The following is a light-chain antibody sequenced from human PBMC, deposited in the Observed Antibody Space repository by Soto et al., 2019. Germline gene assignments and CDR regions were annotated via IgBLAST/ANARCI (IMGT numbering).Light chain of an antibody. CDR2: DAS. V-gene: IGKV3-11*01. CDR3: QQRSNWTLT. J-gene: IGKJ4*01. Sequence: EIVLSRSPATLSLSPGERATLSCRASQSVSRYLAWYQQKHGQAPRLLIYDASNRATGIPARFSGIGSGTDFTLTISSLENEDFAVYDCQQRSNWTLTFGGGTKVDIK. CDR1: QSVSRY.